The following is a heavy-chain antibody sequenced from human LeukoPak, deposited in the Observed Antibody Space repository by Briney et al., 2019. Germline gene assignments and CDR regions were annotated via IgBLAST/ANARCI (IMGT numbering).Heavy chain of an antibody. CDR3: ARDGGSSSGWYLLDY. CDR1: GYTFTSYG. Sequence: ASVKVSCKASGYTFTSYGISWVRRAPGQGRVWMGWISAYNGNTNYAQKLQGRVTMTTDTSTSTAYMELRSLRSDDTAVYYCARDGGSSSGWYLLDYWGQGTLVTVSS. CDR2: ISAYNGNT. D-gene: IGHD6-19*01. J-gene: IGHJ4*02. V-gene: IGHV1-18*01.